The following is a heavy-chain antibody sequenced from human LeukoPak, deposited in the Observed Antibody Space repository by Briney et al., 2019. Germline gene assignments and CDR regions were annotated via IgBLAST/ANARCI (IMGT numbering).Heavy chain of an antibody. D-gene: IGHD5-24*01. Sequence: GASVKVSCKTSGYTFTSYGICWVRQAPGQGLEWMGWISAYNGNTNYSQKLQGRVTMTTDTSKSTDYMELRSLRSDDTAVYYCARDHSRDGYNSYYFDYWGQGTLVTVSS. CDR1: GYTFTSYG. CDR2: ISAYNGNT. V-gene: IGHV1-18*01. J-gene: IGHJ4*02. CDR3: ARDHSRDGYNSYYFDY.